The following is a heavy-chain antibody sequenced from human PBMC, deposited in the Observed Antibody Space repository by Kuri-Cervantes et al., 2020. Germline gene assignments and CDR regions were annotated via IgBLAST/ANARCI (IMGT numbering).Heavy chain of an antibody. Sequence: GESLKISCAASGFTFGLYAMHWVRQAPGKGLEWVALISDDGSNVYCADSVKGRFTISRDNSKNTLYVQMNSLRGEDTAVYYCARDKGIRLLWFGESIGMDVWGQGTTVTVSS. CDR3: ARDKGIRLLWFGESIGMDV. CDR1: GFTFGLYA. CDR2: ISDDGSNV. J-gene: IGHJ6*02. D-gene: IGHD3-10*01. V-gene: IGHV3-30-3*01.